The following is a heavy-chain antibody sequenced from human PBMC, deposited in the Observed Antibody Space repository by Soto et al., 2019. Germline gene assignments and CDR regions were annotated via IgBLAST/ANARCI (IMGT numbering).Heavy chain of an antibody. CDR3: ARLGGYSYRGVAFDI. CDR1: GGSISSSSYY. CDR2: IYYSGST. D-gene: IGHD5-18*01. V-gene: IGHV4-39*02. J-gene: IGHJ3*02. Sequence: PSETLSLPCTVSGGSISSSSYYWGWIRQPPGKGLEWIGNIYYSGSTYYNPSLKGRVTISVDTSKNHFSLKLSSVTAADTAVYYCARLGGYSYRGVAFDIWGQGTMVIVS.